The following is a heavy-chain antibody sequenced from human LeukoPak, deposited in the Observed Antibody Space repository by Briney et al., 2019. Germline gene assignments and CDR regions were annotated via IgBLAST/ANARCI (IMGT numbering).Heavy chain of an antibody. J-gene: IGHJ5*02. CDR2: SDYIGGT. D-gene: IGHD3-10*01. V-gene: IGHV4-39*01. CDR3: ARHYGP. Sequence: SETLSLTCTVSGVSISKANSYWGWIRQSPGKELEWIGSSDYIGGTTYNPSLKSRVTVSVDTSKNQFSLKLNSVTAADTAVYYCARHYGPWGQGTLVTVSS. CDR1: GVSISKANSY.